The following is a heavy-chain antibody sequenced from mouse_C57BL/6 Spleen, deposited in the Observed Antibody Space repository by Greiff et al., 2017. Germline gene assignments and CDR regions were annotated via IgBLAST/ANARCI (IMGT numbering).Heavy chain of an antibody. V-gene: IGHV6-3*01. J-gene: IGHJ1*03. CDR3: TGGGYYTLRYFDV. CDR2: IRLKSDNYAT. Sequence: EVKVVESGGGLVQPGGSMKLSCVASGFTFSNYWMNWVRQSPEKGLEWVAQIRLKSDNYATHYAESVKGRFTISRDDSKSSVYLQMNNLRAEDTGIYYCTGGGYYTLRYFDVWGTGTTVTVSS. CDR1: GFTFSNYW. D-gene: IGHD2-3*01.